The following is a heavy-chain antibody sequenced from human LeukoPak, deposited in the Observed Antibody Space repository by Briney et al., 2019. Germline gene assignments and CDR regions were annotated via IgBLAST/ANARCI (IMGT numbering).Heavy chain of an antibody. Sequence: SETLSLTCTVSGGSISSYYWSWIRQPPGKGLEWIGYIYYSGSTNYNPSLKSRVTISVDTSKNQFSLKLSSVTAADTAVYYCARESVVDDCGDYQERDAFDIWGQGTMVTVSS. J-gene: IGHJ3*02. CDR3: ARESVVDDCGDYQERDAFDI. CDR1: GGSISSYY. CDR2: IYYSGST. D-gene: IGHD4-17*01. V-gene: IGHV4-59*01.